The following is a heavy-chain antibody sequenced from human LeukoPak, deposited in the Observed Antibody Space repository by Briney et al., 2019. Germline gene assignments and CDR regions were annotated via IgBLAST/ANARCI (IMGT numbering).Heavy chain of an antibody. V-gene: IGHV1-46*01. D-gene: IGHD3-22*01. J-gene: IGHJ5*02. CDR2: INPSGGST. CDR1: GYSFSAYY. Sequence: GASVKVSCKASGYSFSAYYMHWVRQAPGQGLEWMGVINPSGGSTSYALKFQGRVTITADKSTSTAYMELSSLRSEDTAVYYCARDLGYYDSSGYYKLGNWFDPWGQGTLVTVSS. CDR3: ARDLGYYDSSGYYKLGNWFDP.